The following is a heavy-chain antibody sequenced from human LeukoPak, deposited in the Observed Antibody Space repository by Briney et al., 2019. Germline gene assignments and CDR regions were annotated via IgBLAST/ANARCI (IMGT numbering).Heavy chain of an antibody. CDR3: ARRNGSGNRVADAFDI. CDR2: IYHSGST. D-gene: IGHD3-10*01. V-gene: IGHV4-38-2*02. CDR1: GYSISSGYH. Sequence: SETLSLTCTVSGYSISSGYHWGWIRQPPGKGLEWIGSIYHSGSTYYNPSLKSRVTISVDTSKNQFSLKLSSVTAADTAVYYCARRNGSGNRVADAFDIWGQGTMVTVSS. J-gene: IGHJ3*02.